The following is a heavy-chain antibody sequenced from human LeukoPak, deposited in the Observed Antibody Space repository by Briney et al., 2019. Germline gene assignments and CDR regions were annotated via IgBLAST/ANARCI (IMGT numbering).Heavy chain of an antibody. V-gene: IGHV4-39*07. CDR3: ARGYSSGWYTLLNYYYYYMDV. D-gene: IGHD6-19*01. CDR2: IYYSGST. CDR1: GDSISSSNYY. Sequence: SETLSLTCTVSGDSISSSNYYWGWIRQPPGKGLEWIGSIYYSGSTNYNPSLKSRVTISVDTSKNQFSLKLSSVTAADTAVYYCARGYSSGWYTLLNYYYYYMDVWGKGTTVTISS. J-gene: IGHJ6*03.